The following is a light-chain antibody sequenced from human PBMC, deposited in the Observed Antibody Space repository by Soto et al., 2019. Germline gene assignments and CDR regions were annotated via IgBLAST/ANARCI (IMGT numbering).Light chain of an antibody. CDR3: QQYGSSPL. V-gene: IGKV3-20*01. J-gene: IGKJ2*01. CDR2: GAS. Sequence: EIVLTQSPGTLSLSPGERATLSCRASQSVSSSYLAWYQQKPGQAPRLLIYGASSRATGIPDSFSGSGSGTDFTLTISRPEPEDFAVYYCQQYGSSPLFGQGTKLEIK. CDR1: QSVSSSY.